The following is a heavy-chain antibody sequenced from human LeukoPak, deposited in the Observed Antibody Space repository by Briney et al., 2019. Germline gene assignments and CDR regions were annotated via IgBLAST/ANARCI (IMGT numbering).Heavy chain of an antibody. CDR3: AKDQAVVWLGYYFDY. CDR2: ISYDGSNK. J-gene: IGHJ4*02. D-gene: IGHD3-10*01. V-gene: IGHV3-30*18. Sequence: GRSLRLSCAASGFTFSSYGMHWVRQAPGKGLEWVAVISYDGSNKYYADSVKGRFTISRDNSKNTLYLQMNSLIAEDTAVYYCAKDQAVVWLGYYFDYWGQGTLVTVSS. CDR1: GFTFSSYG.